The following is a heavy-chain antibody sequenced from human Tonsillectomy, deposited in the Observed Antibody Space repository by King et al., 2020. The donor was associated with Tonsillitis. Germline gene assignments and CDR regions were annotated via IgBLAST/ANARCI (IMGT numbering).Heavy chain of an antibody. CDR2: IWYDGSNK. CDR1: GFTLSSYA. J-gene: IGHJ4*02. Sequence: VQLVESGGGVVQPGRSLRLSCAAAGFTLSSYAIHWVRQAPGKGLEWVAVIWYDGSNKYYAETVKGRFTISRDNSKKTMYLQMNSLRGEDTAVYYCAREESLGFDYWGQGTLVTVSS. CDR3: AREESLGFDY. V-gene: IGHV3-33*01.